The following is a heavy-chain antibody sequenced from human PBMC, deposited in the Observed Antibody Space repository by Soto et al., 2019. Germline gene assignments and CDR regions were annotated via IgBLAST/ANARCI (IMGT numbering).Heavy chain of an antibody. CDR1: GGTFSNYA. CDR3: AVGAVDIVPTGMKPFDP. J-gene: IGHJ5*02. V-gene: IGHV1-69*12. D-gene: IGHD5-12*01. Sequence: QVQLVQSGAEVKKPGSSVKVSCKASGGTFSNYAISWVRQAPGQGLEWMGGIIPIFGTANYAQKFQGRVTITADESTSTAYMELGRLRSEDTAIYYCAVGAVDIVPTGMKPFDPWGQGTLVTVSS. CDR2: IIPIFGTA.